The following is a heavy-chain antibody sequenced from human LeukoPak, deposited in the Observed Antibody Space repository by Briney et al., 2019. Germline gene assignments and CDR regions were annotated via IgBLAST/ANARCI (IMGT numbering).Heavy chain of an antibody. J-gene: IGHJ3*02. CDR3: TRAWSGGSDAFDI. CDR1: GYTISNYD. D-gene: IGHD3-3*01. CDR2: MNPSSGNT. Sequence: VASVKVSCKASGYTISNYDINWVRRATGQGLEWMGWMNPSSGNTGYAQKFQGRVTMTWSTSMTTAYMELSSLRTEDTAMYYCTRAWSGGSDAFDIWGQGTMVTVSS. V-gene: IGHV1-8*01.